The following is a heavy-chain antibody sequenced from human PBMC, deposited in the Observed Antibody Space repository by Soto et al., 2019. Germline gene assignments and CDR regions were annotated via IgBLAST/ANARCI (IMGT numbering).Heavy chain of an antibody. D-gene: IGHD6-19*01. CDR3: AKQAGYSSDPFDY. V-gene: IGHV3-23*01. Sequence: EVLLLESGGGLVQPGGSLRLSCAASGFTFSNYAMSWVRQAPGKGLEWVSIISGGGGTTYYADSVKGRFTISRDNSKNTVHLQMNSLRVEDTAVYYCAKQAGYSSDPFDYWGQGTLVAVSS. CDR1: GFTFSNYA. J-gene: IGHJ4*02. CDR2: ISGGGGTT.